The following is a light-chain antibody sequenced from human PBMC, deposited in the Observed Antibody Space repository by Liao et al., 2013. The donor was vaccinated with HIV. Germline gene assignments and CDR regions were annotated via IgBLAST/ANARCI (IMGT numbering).Light chain of an antibody. CDR3: QAWDSSTVV. V-gene: IGLV3-21*01. CDR2: YDS. CDR1: NIGRTT. Sequence: SYELTQPPSVSVAPGKTARVTCGGNNIGRTTVHWYQQKPGQAPVLVIYYDSDRPSGIPERFSGSNSGNTATLTISGTQAMDEADYYCQAWDSSTVVFGGGTKLTVL. J-gene: IGLJ2*01.